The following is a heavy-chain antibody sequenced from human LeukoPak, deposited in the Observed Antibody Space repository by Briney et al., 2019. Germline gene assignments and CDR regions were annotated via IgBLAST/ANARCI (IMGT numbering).Heavy chain of an antibody. CDR3: ARRNRFYYDVSTYSPALDY. CDR1: GFSLSTSGVG. J-gene: IGHJ4*02. Sequence: SGPTLVKPTQTLTLTCTFSGFSLSTSGVGVGWIRQPPGKALEWLALIYWDDDKRYSPSLKSRLTITKDTSKNQVVLTMTNMDPVDTATFYCARRNRFYYDVSTYSPALDYWGQGTLVTVSS. D-gene: IGHD3-22*01. V-gene: IGHV2-5*02. CDR2: IYWDDDK.